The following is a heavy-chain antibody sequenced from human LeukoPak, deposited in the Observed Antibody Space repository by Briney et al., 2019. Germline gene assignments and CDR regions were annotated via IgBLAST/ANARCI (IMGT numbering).Heavy chain of an antibody. V-gene: IGHV5-51*01. CDR3: ARIGTYAEFDY. CDR1: GYSFTTYW. J-gene: IGHJ4*02. CDR2: INPVDSET. D-gene: IGHD6-13*01. Sequence: GESLKISCKGSGYSFTTYWIGWVRQMPGKGLEWVGIINPVDSETRYSPPFQGQVTISEDKSITTAYLQWSSLKATDTAMYFCARIGTYAEFDYWGQGSLVTVSS.